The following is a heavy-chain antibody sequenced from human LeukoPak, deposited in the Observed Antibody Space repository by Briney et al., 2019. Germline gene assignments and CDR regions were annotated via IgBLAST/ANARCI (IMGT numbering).Heavy chain of an antibody. CDR3: ARASLGVVVPAERFDP. V-gene: IGHV1-18*01. CDR1: GYTFTSYG. Sequence: ASVKVSCKASGYTFTSYGISWVRQAPGQGLEWMGWISAYNGNTNYAQKLQGRVTMTTDTSTSTAYMELRSLRSDDTAVYYCARASLGVVVPAERFDPWGQGTLVTVSS. D-gene: IGHD2-2*01. CDR2: ISAYNGNT. J-gene: IGHJ5*02.